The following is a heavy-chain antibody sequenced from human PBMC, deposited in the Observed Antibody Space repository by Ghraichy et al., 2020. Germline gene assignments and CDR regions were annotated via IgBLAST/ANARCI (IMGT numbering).Heavy chain of an antibody. CDR3: ARDLWKDIVVVVAATPLDY. CDR2: ISAYNGNT. V-gene: IGHV1-18*01. Sequence: ASVKVSCKASGYTFTSYGISWVRQAPGQGLEWMGWISAYNGNTNYAQKLQGRVTMTTDTSTSTAYMELRSLRSDDTAVYYCARDLWKDIVVVVAATPLDYWGQGTLVTVSS. D-gene: IGHD2-15*01. J-gene: IGHJ4*02. CDR1: GYTFTSYG.